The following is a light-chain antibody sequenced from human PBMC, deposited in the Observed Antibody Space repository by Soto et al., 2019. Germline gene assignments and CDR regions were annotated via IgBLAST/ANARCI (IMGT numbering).Light chain of an antibody. CDR2: WAS. Sequence: DIVMTQSPNSLAVSLGERATINCKSSQSILYNANNKNYLTWYRQKPGQPPRVLNYWASTRESGVPDRFSGGGSETDFTLTISSLQAEDVAVYYCQQYFSTPYTFGQGTKLEIK. CDR1: QSILYNANNKNY. V-gene: IGKV4-1*01. CDR3: QQYFSTPYT. J-gene: IGKJ2*01.